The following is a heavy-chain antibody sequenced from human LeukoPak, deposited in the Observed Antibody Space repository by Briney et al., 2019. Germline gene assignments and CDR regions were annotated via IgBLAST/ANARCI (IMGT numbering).Heavy chain of an antibody. J-gene: IGHJ3*02. CDR3: ARGSGSSSDAFDI. CDR2: ISYDGSNK. D-gene: IGHD6-6*01. Sequence: PGRSLRLSCAASGLTFSSYGMHWVRQAPGKGLEWVAVISYDGSNKYYADSVKGRFTISRDNSKNTLYLQMNSLRAEDTAVYYCARGSGSSSDAFDIWGQGTMVTVSS. V-gene: IGHV3-30*03. CDR1: GLTFSSYG.